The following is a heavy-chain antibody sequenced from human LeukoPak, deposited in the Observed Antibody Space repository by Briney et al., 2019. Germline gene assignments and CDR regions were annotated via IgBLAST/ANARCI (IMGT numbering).Heavy chain of an antibody. D-gene: IGHD3-3*01. CDR2: ISSSSSTI. CDR3: ARDNDFDY. V-gene: IGHV3-48*01. CDR1: GFTFSSYS. Sequence: PGXXLXLSCAASGFTFSSYSMNWVRQAPGKGLEWVSYISSSSSTIYYADSVKGRFTISRDNAKNSLYLQMNSLRAEDTAVYYCARDNDFDYWGQGTLVTVSS. J-gene: IGHJ4*02.